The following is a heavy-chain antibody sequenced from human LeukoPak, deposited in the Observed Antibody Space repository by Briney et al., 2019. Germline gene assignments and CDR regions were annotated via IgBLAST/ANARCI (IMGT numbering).Heavy chain of an antibody. D-gene: IGHD6-19*01. Sequence: GGSLRLSCAASRFTFSDYYMNWIRQAPGKGLEWVYTISYADSVRGRFTISRDNTKNSLCLQMDSLTAEDTAVYYCARDGGSGWSFDYWGQGILVAVSS. CDR3: ARDGGSGWSFDY. CDR1: RFTFSDYY. V-gene: IGHV3-11*01. CDR2: TI. J-gene: IGHJ4*02.